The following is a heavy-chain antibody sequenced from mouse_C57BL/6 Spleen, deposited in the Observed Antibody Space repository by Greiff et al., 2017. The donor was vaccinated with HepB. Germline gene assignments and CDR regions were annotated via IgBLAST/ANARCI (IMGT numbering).Heavy chain of an antibody. CDR1: GYTFTDYY. CDR3: ARSGGYLPFDY. CDR2: IYPGSGNT. Sequence: VQLQQSGAELVRPGASVKLSCKASGYTFTDYYINWVKQRPGQGLEWIARIYPGSGNTYYNEKFKGKATLTAEKSSSTAYMQLSSLTSEDSAVYFCARSGGYLPFDYWGQGTTLTVSS. V-gene: IGHV1-76*01. D-gene: IGHD2-3*01. J-gene: IGHJ2*01.